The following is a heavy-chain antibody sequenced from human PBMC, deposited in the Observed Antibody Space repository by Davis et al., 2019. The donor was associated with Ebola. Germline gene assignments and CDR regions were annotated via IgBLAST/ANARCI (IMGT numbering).Heavy chain of an antibody. J-gene: IGHJ5*02. Sequence: GESLKISCTVSGFTFRDSAMSWVRRAPGKGLEWVSSISVTGSIRHHADSVEGRLTVSRDNSKNTVYLHMSSLRAEDTAVYYCARDEGIMGLDPWGQGTLVTVSS. CDR3: ARDEGIMGLDP. D-gene: IGHD2-8*01. CDR2: ISVTGSIR. V-gene: IGHV3-23*01. CDR1: GFTFRDSA.